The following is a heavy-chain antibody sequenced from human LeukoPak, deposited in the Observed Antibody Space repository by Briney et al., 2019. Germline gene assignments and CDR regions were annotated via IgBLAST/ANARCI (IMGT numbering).Heavy chain of an antibody. CDR3: ARDSPSDYYDSSGYDY. CDR2: INPKSGGT. D-gene: IGHD3-22*01. CDR1: GYTFTGYY. V-gene: IGHV1-2*02. Sequence: ASVKVSCKASGYTFTGYYMHWVRQAPGQGLEWMGWINPKSGGTNYAQKFQGRVTTTRDTSISTAYMELSSLRSDDTAVYYCARDSPSDYYDSSGYDYWGQGTLVTVSS. J-gene: IGHJ4*02.